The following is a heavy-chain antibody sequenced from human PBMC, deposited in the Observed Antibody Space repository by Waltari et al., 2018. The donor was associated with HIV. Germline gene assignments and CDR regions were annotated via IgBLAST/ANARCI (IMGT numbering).Heavy chain of an antibody. CDR2: IYSGDAT. D-gene: IGHD6-19*01. CDR3: ARENVAVAGTGAFDI. CDR1: GLTVSSYY. V-gene: IGHV3-53*01. Sequence: EVQLVESGGGLIQPGGYLRLSCAASGLTVSSYYMTWVRQAPGRGLEWLSVIYSGDATYYADSVKGRFTISRDKSKNMVFLQMNSLRAEDTAIYYCARENVAVAGTGAFDIWGQGTLVTVS. J-gene: IGHJ3*02.